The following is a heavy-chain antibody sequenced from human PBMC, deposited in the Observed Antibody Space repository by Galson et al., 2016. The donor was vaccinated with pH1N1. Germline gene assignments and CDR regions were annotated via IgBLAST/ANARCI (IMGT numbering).Heavy chain of an antibody. Sequence: SCKASGYTFTTYYIHWVRQAPGQGLEWLGVIDPRVGTTNYAQKFQGRLTMTSDTSTSTVSMELSRLKSDDTAVYSCARDLARQHDYWGQGTLVTVSS. CDR3: ARDLARQHDY. CDR1: GYTFTTYY. J-gene: IGHJ4*02. D-gene: IGHD1-1*01. CDR2: IDPRVGTT. V-gene: IGHV1-46*01.